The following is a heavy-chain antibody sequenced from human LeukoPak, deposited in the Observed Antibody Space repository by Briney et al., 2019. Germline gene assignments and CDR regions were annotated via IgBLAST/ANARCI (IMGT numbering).Heavy chain of an antibody. CDR2: IYYSGST. CDR1: GGSISSYY. V-gene: IGHV4-59*08. J-gene: IGHJ3*02. Sequence: SETLSLTCTVSGGSISSYYWSWIRQPPGKGLEWIGYIYYSGSTNCNPSLKSRVTISVDTSKNQFSLKLSSVTAADTAVYYCARTSDDYGDSNAFDIWGQGTMVTVSS. CDR3: ARTSDDYGDSNAFDI. D-gene: IGHD4-17*01.